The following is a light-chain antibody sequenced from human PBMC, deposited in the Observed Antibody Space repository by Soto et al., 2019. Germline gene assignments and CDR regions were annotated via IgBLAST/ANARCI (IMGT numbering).Light chain of an antibody. J-gene: IGLJ3*02. Sequence: QSALTQPPSASGSPGQSVTISCTGTSSDVGGYNYVSWYQQHPGKAPKLMIYEVSKRPSGVPDRFSGSKSGNTASLTVSGLLAEDEADYYCSSYAGINFWVFGGGTKLTVL. CDR3: SSYAGINFWV. CDR2: EVS. CDR1: SSDVGGYNY. V-gene: IGLV2-8*01.